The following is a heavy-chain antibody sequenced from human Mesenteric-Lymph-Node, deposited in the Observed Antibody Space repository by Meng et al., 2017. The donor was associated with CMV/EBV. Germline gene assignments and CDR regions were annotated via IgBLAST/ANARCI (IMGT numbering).Heavy chain of an antibody. D-gene: IGHD3-16*01. CDR1: GFTFSDYY. Sequence: GESLKISCAASGFTFSDYYMNWIRQTPGKGLEWLSYISDSGTTRYYADSVKGRFTISRDNTENSLYPQMNSLRAEDTAVYYCVREDLVRGYDYWGQGALVTVSS. CDR3: VREDLVRGYDY. V-gene: IGHV3-11*01. CDR2: ISDSGTTR. J-gene: IGHJ4*02.